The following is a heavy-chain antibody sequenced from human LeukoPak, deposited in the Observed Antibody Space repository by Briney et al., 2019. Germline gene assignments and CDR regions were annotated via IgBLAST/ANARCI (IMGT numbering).Heavy chain of an antibody. CDR2: IYHSGST. CDR3: ARIAVATAYNWFDP. Sequence: SETLSLTCAVSGYSISSGYYWGWIRQPPGQGLEWIGSIYHSGSTNYNPSLKSRVTISVDTSKNQFSLKLSSVTAADTAVYYCARIAVATAYNWFDPWGQGTLVTVSS. V-gene: IGHV4-38-2*01. D-gene: IGHD5-12*01. CDR1: GYSISSGYY. J-gene: IGHJ5*02.